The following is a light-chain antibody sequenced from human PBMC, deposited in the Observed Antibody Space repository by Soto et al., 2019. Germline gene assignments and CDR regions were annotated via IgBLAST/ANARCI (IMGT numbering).Light chain of an antibody. CDR1: ESLVDSGGNTY. CDR2: KVS. V-gene: IGKV2-30*01. Sequence: EVVMTQTPLSLPVTLGQPSSISCISSESLVDSGGNTYFNWYQQRPGQSPRRLIYKVSNRDSGVPDRFSGSGSGTEFTLRINRVEAEDVGVYYCMQGTLWPWTFGQGTKVDIK. CDR3: MQGTLWPWT. J-gene: IGKJ1*01.